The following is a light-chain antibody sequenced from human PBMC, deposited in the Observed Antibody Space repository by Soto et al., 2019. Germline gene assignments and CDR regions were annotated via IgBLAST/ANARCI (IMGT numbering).Light chain of an antibody. CDR3: QQSYSTLLIT. V-gene: IGKV1-39*01. CDR2: AAS. J-gene: IGKJ5*01. Sequence: DIQMTQSPSSLSASVGDRVTITCRASQSISPYVNWYQQKPGKATKLLIYAASSLQSVDPSRFSGTGSGTDFTLTISSLQPEDFATYYCQQSYSTLLITFGQGTRLESK. CDR1: QSISPY.